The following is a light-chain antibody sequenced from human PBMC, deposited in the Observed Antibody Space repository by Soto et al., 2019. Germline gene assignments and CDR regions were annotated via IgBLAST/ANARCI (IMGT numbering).Light chain of an antibody. J-gene: IGKJ1*01. V-gene: IGKV1-27*01. CDR2: AAS. CDR1: QGINNY. CDR3: QKYNSAPLT. Sequence: DIQMTQSPSSLSASVGDRVTITCRARQGINNYLAWYQQKPGKVPKLLIYAASTLQSRVPSRFSGSVSGTDFPLTISSLQHEDFATYFCQKYNSAPLTFGQGTQVDIK.